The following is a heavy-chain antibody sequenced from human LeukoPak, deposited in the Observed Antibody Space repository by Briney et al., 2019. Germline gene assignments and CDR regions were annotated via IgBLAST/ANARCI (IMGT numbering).Heavy chain of an antibody. V-gene: IGHV3-7*01. CDR1: GFTFSNFW. CDR3: ANERGYNYGYSFDY. D-gene: IGHD5-18*01. J-gene: IGHJ4*02. CDR2: IKQDETEK. Sequence: GESLRLSCTASGFTFSNFWMGWVRQAPGKGLEWVANIKQDETEKFYLGSVKGRFTISRDNAKNTLYLQMNSLRTEDTAVYYCANERGYNYGYSFDYWGQGTLVTVSS.